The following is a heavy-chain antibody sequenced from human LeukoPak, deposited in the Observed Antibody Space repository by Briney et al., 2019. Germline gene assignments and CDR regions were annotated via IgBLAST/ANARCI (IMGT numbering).Heavy chain of an antibody. CDR2: MNPNSGNT. CDR1: GYTFTSYD. D-gene: IGHD4/OR15-4a*01. J-gene: IGHJ5*02. CDR3: AREGANLATNWFDP. Sequence: ASVKVSCKASGYTFTSYDINWVRQATGQGLEWMGWMNPNSGNTGYAQKFQGRVTMTRNTSISTAYMELSSLRSEDTAVYYCAREGANLATNWFDPWGREPWSPSPQ. V-gene: IGHV1-8*01.